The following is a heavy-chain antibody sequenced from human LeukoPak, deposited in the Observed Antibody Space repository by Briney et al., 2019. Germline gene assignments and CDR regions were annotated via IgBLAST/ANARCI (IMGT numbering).Heavy chain of an antibody. J-gene: IGHJ3*01. CDR1: GGSINRSSYY. V-gene: IGHV4-39*01. D-gene: IGHD2-21*01. CDR3: ARQPPYSSTFDV. Sequence: KTSETLSLTCTASGGSINRSSYYWAWIRQPPGKGMEWIGSMHPSESTYYNPSLRSRVTISVDTSKNQFSLSLTSVTAADRAVYYCARQPPYSSTFDVWGQGTMVSVSS. CDR2: MHPSEST.